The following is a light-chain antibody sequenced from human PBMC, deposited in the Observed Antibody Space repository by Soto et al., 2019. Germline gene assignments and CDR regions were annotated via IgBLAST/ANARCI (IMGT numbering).Light chain of an antibody. CDR1: RNVGTN. CDR3: QQYDKSLPPVT. Sequence: DIILTQSPATLSVSPGERATLSCRASRNVGTNLAWYQHTLGQGPRLLIYGASTRVTGVPARFSGSGSGTDFTLIISYLKSEDLGVYYCQQYDKSLPPVTFGGGTKVEI. V-gene: IGKV3-15*01. J-gene: IGKJ4*01. CDR2: GAS.